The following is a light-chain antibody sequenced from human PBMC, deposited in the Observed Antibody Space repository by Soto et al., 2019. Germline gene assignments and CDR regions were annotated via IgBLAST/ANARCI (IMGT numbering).Light chain of an antibody. CDR3: QQYNSYPIT. CDR1: QSISSW. CDR2: DAF. J-gene: IGKJ5*01. V-gene: IGKV1-5*01. Sequence: DIQMTQSPSTLSASVGDRVTITCRASQSISSWLGWYQQKPGKAPKLLIYDAFNLESGVPSRFSGSGSGTEFTLTISSLQPDDFATYYCQQYNSYPITFGQGTRLEIK.